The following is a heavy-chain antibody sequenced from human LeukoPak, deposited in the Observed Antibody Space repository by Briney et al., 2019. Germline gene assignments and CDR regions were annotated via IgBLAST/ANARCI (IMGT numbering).Heavy chain of an antibody. D-gene: IGHD6-13*01. V-gene: IGHV4-59*01. CDR3: ARDRRDSSSWNWFDP. Sequence: SETLSLTCTVSGGSISSYYWSWIRQPPGKGLERIRYIYYSGSTNYNPSLKSRVTISVDTSKNQFSLKLSSVTAADTAVYYCARDRRDSSSWNWFDPWGQGTLVTVSS. CDR1: GGSISSYY. J-gene: IGHJ5*02. CDR2: IYYSGST.